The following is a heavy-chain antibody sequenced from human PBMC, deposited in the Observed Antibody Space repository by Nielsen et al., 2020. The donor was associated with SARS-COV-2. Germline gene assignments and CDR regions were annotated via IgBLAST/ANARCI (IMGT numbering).Heavy chain of an antibody. D-gene: IGHD3-3*01. CDR2: ISWNSGSI. CDR1: GFTFDDYA. V-gene: IGHV3-9*01. Sequence: GGSLRLSCAASGFTFDDYAMHWVRQAPGKGLEWVSVISWNSGSIGYADSVKGRFTISRDNAKNSLYLQMNSLRAEDTAVYYCARDRLEWLLSYYYYGMDVWGQGTTVTVSS. CDR3: ARDRLEWLLSYYYYGMDV. J-gene: IGHJ6*02.